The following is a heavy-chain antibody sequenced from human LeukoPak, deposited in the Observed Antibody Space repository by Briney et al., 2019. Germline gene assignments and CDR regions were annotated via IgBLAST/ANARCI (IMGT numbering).Heavy chain of an antibody. V-gene: IGHV4-61*08. D-gene: IGHD3-10*01. CDR1: GGSISSGGYY. CDR3: ARAYYYGSGSYGFDI. Sequence: SEALSLTCTVSGGSISSGGYYWSWIRQHPGKGLEWIGYIYYSGSTNYNPSLKSRVTMSVDTSKNQFSLKLSSVTAADTAVYYCARAYYYGSGSYGFDIWGQGTMVTVSS. CDR2: IYYSGST. J-gene: IGHJ3*02.